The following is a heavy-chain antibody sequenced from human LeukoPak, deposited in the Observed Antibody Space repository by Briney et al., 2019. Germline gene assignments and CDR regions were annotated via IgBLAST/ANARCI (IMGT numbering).Heavy chain of an antibody. CDR1: GGTFSSYA. CDR2: IIPIFGTA. Sequence: SVTVSFKASGGTFSSYAISWVRQAPGQGLEWMGGIIPIFGTANYAQKFEGRVTITTDESTSTAYMELSSLRSEDTAVYYCATPLDLDYGGNTPSYYYYMDVWGKGTTVTVSS. CDR3: ATPLDLDYGGNTPSYYYYMDV. V-gene: IGHV1-69*05. J-gene: IGHJ6*03. D-gene: IGHD4-23*01.